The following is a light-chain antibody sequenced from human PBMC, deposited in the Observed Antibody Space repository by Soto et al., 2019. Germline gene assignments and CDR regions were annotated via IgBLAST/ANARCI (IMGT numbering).Light chain of an antibody. CDR2: DTT. J-gene: IGKJ5*01. CDR1: QSVSTY. V-gene: IGKV3-11*01. CDR3: HQRNT. Sequence: LFLAQSPVTRCLSAVDIATLSCRASQSVSTYLAWYRQVPGQPPRLLIYDTTNRAAGIPPRFSGSRSGTDFTLTISSVEPEDFALYYCHQRNTFGQGTRLENK.